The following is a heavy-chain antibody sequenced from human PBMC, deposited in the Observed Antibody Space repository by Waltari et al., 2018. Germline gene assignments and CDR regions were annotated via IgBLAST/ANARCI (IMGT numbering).Heavy chain of an antibody. CDR3: ARVYRARYFDY. CDR2: IYYSGST. CDR1: GGSISSYY. Sequence: QVQLQESGPGLVKPSETLSLTCTVSGGSISSYYWSWIRQPPGKGLEWIGYIYYSGSTNYTPSLKSRGTISVDTSKNQFSLKLSSVTAADTAGYYCARVYRARYFDYWGQGTLVTVSS. V-gene: IGHV4-59*01. D-gene: IGHD2-2*02. J-gene: IGHJ4*02.